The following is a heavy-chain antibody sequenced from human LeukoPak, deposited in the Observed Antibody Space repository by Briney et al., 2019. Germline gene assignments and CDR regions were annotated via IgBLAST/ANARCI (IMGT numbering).Heavy chain of an antibody. CDR1: GFTFSSYW. CDR2: IKQDGSEK. CDR3: AKDWGREFASGSSYLDD. V-gene: IGHV3-7*01. D-gene: IGHD3-10*01. Sequence: PGGSLRLSCAASGFTFSSYWMSWVRQAPGKGLEWVANIKQDGSEKYYVDSVKGRFTISRDNAKNSLYLQMNSLRTEDTALYYCAKDWGREFASGSSYLDDWGLGTPVTVSS. J-gene: IGHJ4*02.